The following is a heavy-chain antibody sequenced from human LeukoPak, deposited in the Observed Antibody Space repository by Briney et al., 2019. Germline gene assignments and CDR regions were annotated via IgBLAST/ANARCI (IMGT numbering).Heavy chain of an antibody. Sequence: GRPLRLSCAASGFTFSSYGMHWVRQAPGKGLEWVAVISYDGSNKYYADSVKGRFTISRDNSKNTLYLQMNSLRAEDTAVYYCAKDKEVVPAFYYYYYGMDVWGQGTTVTVSS. D-gene: IGHD2-2*01. CDR1: GFTFSSYG. V-gene: IGHV3-30*18. CDR3: AKDKEVVPAFYYYYYGMDV. J-gene: IGHJ6*02. CDR2: ISYDGSNK.